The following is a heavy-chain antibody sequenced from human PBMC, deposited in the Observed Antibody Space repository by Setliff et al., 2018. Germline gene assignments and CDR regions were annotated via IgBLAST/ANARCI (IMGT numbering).Heavy chain of an antibody. CDR2: INHSGST. Sequence: PSETLSLTCAVYGGSFSGYYWSWIRQPPGKGLEWIGEINHSGSTNYNPSLKSRVTISVDTSKNQFSLKLSSVTAADTAVYYCARLRIGRTRADAFDVWGQGTMVTVSS. CDR1: GGSFSGYY. CDR3: ARLRIGRTRADAFDV. D-gene: IGHD1-26*01. J-gene: IGHJ3*01. V-gene: IGHV4-34*01.